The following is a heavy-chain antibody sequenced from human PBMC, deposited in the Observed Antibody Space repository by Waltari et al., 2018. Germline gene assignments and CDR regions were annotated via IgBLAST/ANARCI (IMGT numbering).Heavy chain of an antibody. CDR1: GYTLTELS. CDR2: FDPEDGET. D-gene: IGHD5-18*01. Sequence: QVQLVQSGAEVKKHGASVKVSCKVSGYTLTELSMHWVRQAPGKGLVWMGGFDPEDGETINAQKFQGRVTMTEDTSTDTAYMELSSLRSEDTAVYYCATLKRGYSYGWTLDYWGQGTLVIVSS. CDR3: ATLKRGYSYGWTLDY. V-gene: IGHV1-24*01. J-gene: IGHJ4*02.